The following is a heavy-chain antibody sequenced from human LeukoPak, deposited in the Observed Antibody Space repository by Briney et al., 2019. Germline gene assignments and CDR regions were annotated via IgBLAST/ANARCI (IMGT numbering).Heavy chain of an antibody. J-gene: IGHJ4*02. D-gene: IGHD6-19*01. V-gene: IGHV3-23*01. CDR1: GFSFSDYA. CDR2: ISGSGDNT. CDR3: ARVRISSGPGGYYFDY. Sequence: GGSLRLSCLVSGFSFSDYAMSWVRRAPGKGLEWVSAISGSGDNTYYADSVKGRFTISRDNAKNSLYLQMNSLRAEDTAVYYCARVRISSGPGGYYFDYWGQGTLVTVSS.